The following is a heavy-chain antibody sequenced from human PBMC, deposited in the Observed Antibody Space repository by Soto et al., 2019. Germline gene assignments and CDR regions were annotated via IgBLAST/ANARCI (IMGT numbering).Heavy chain of an antibody. CDR3: ARFKGCSGGSCYPYFGY. Sequence: QVQLVESGGGVVQPGRSLRLSCAASGFTFSSYAMHWVRQAPGKGLEWVAVMSYDGSTKYYADSVKGRFTISIDNSKNTLYLQMISLRAEDTAVYYCARFKGCSGGSCYPYFGYWGQGTLVTVSS. D-gene: IGHD2-15*01. CDR2: MSYDGSTK. V-gene: IGHV3-30-3*01. J-gene: IGHJ4*02. CDR1: GFTFSSYA.